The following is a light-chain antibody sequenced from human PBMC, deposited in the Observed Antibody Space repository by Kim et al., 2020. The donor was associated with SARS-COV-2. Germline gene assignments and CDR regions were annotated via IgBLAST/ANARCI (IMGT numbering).Light chain of an antibody. V-gene: IGLV2-14*01. CDR2: EVS. CDR3: SSFTISSTVV. Sequence: QSALTQPASVSGSPGQSITISCTGTSSDVGVYNFVSWYQQHPGKAPKLMIYEVSNRPSGVPDRFSGSKSGNTASLTISGLQPEDEADYYCSSFTISSTVVFGTGTRSPS. CDR1: SSDVGVYNF. J-gene: IGLJ1*01.